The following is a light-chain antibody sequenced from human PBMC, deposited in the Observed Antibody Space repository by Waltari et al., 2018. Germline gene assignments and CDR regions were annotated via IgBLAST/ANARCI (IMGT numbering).Light chain of an antibody. Sequence: LSCRASQTVAGDNLAWYQHQRGQAPRLLIYAASSRAAGVPDRFRGSASGTDFTLTISRLEPEDFAVYYCQQVDASVLTFGGGTKVEMK. V-gene: IGKV3-20*01. CDR1: QTVAGDN. CDR2: AAS. CDR3: QQVDASVLT. J-gene: IGKJ4*01.